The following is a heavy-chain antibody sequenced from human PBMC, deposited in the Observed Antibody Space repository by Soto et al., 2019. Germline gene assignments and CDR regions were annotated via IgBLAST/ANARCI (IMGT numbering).Heavy chain of an antibody. D-gene: IGHD3-22*01. CDR3: AKASSTDYYDSSGYWYFDY. V-gene: IGHV3-23*01. J-gene: IGHJ4*02. CDR2: ISGSGGST. Sequence: GGSLRLSCAASAFTFSSYAMSWVRQAPGKGLEWVSAISGSGGSTYYADSVKGRFTISRDNSKNTLYLQMNSLRAEDTAVYYCAKASSTDYYDSSGYWYFDYWGQGTLVTVSS. CDR1: AFTFSSYA.